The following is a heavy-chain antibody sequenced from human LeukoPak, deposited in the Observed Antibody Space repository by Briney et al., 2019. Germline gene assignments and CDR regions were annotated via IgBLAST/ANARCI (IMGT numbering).Heavy chain of an antibody. CDR2: ISSSSSYI. Sequence: PGGSLRLSCAASGFTFSTYNMNWVRQAPGKGLEWVSSISSSSSYIYYADSVKGRFTISRDNAKNSLYLQMNSLRAEDTAVYYCARDFRTTVKGFDPWGQGTLVTVSS. CDR1: GFTFSTYN. D-gene: IGHD4-17*01. J-gene: IGHJ5*02. V-gene: IGHV3-21*01. CDR3: ARDFRTTVKGFDP.